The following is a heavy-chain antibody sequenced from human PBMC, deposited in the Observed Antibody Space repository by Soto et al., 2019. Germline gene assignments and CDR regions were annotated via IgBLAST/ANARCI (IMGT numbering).Heavy chain of an antibody. D-gene: IGHD3-10*01. J-gene: IGHJ4*02. V-gene: IGHV4-30-2*01. CDR2: IYHSGST. CDR1: GGSISSCGYS. Sequence: TSETLSLTCAVSGGSISSCGYSWSWIRQPPGKGLEWIGYIYHSGSTNYNPSLKSRVTISVDTSKNQFSLKLSSVTAADTAVYYCATQRITMVRGAPFYYWGQGTLVTVS. CDR3: ATQRITMVRGAPFYY.